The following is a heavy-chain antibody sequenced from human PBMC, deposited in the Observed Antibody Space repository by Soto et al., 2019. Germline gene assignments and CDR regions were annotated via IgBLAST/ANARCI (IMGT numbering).Heavy chain of an antibody. CDR1: GFSLSTSGMR. D-gene: IGHD3-16*01. CDR3: ARYDARDNWFDP. Sequence: SGPTLVNPTQTLTLTCTFSGFSLSTSGMRVSWIRQPPGKALEWLARIDWDDDKFYSTSLKTRLTISKDTSKNQVVLTMTNMDPVDTATYYCARYDARDNWFDPWGQGTLVTVSS. J-gene: IGHJ5*02. V-gene: IGHV2-70*04. CDR2: IDWDDDK.